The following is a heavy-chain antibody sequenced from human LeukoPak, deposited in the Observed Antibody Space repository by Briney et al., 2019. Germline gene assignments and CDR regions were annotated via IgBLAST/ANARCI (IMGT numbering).Heavy chain of an antibody. D-gene: IGHD4-11*01. Sequence: PGRSLRLSCAASGFTFSSYGMHWVHQAPGKGLEWVAVISYDGSNKYYADSVKGRFTISRDNSKNTLYLQMNSLRAEDTAVYYCAKDSGPGSLTTVYYYGMDVWGQGTTVTVSS. CDR1: GFTFSSYG. CDR3: AKDSGPGSLTTVYYYGMDV. CDR2: ISYDGSNK. J-gene: IGHJ6*02. V-gene: IGHV3-30*18.